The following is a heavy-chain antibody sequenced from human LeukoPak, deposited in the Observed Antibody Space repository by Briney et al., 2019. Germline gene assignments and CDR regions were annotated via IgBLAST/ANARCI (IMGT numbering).Heavy chain of an antibody. V-gene: IGHV4-59*01. J-gene: IGHJ2*01. CDR2: IYYSGST. D-gene: IGHD2-15*01. CDR1: GGSISSYY. CDR3: AGNNCSGGSCYSWRYFDL. Sequence: KPSETLSLTCTVSGGSISSYYWSRIRQPPGKGLEWIGYIYYSGSTNYNPSLKSRVTISVDTSKNQFSLKLSSVTAADTAVYYCAGNNCSGGSCYSWRYFDLWGRGTLVTVSS.